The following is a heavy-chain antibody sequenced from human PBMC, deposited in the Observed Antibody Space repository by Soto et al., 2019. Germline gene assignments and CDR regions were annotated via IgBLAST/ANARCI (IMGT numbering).Heavy chain of an antibody. D-gene: IGHD5-18*01. CDR3: ARGRGDTAMAWYY. V-gene: IGHV4-59*01. CDR2: ISYSGST. CDR1: GGSISSYY. J-gene: IGHJ4*02. Sequence: QVQLQESGPGLVKPSETLSLTCTVSGGSISSYYWSWIRQSPGKGLEWIGYISYSGSTKYNPSLRSRVTISVDTPTNPFSLKPSSVTAADTAVYYRARGRGDTAMAWYYWGQGTLVTVSS.